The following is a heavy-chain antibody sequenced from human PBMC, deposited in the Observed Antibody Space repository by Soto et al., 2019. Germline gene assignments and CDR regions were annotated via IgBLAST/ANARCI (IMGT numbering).Heavy chain of an antibody. Sequence: GESLKISCKGAGYSFAVYWITWVLQKPWKGLEWMGRIDPSDSQTYYSPSFRGHVTISVTKSITTVFLQWSSLRASDTAMYYCARQIYDSDTGPNFQYYFDSWGQGTPVTVSS. CDR1: GYSFAVYW. D-gene: IGHD3-22*01. CDR2: IDPSDSQT. CDR3: ARQIYDSDTGPNFQYYFDS. V-gene: IGHV5-10-1*01. J-gene: IGHJ4*02.